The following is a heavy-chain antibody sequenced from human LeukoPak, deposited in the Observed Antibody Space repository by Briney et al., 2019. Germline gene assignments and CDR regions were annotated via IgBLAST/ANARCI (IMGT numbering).Heavy chain of an antibody. V-gene: IGHV4-59*01. CDR3: ARDVYGDFNWFDP. CDR2: IYYSGST. J-gene: IGHJ5*02. Sequence: SETLSLTCTVSGGPISSYYWSWIRQPPGKGLEWIGYIYYSGSTNYNPSLKSRVTISVDTSKNQFSLKLSSVTAADTAVYYCARDVYGDFNWFDPWGQGTLVTVSS. CDR1: GGPISSYY. D-gene: IGHD4-17*01.